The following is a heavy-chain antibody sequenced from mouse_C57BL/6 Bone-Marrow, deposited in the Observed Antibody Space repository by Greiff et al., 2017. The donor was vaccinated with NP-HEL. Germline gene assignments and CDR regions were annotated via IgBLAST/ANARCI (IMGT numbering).Heavy chain of an antibody. V-gene: IGHV1-61*01. D-gene: IGHD1-1*01. J-gene: IGHJ4*01. CDR2: IYPSDSET. CDR3: AILRSSMDY. CDR1: GYTFTSYW. Sequence: QVQLKQPGAELVRPGSSVKLSCKASGYTFTSYWMDWVKQRPGQGLEWIGNIYPSDSETHYNQKFKGKATLTVDKSSSTAYMQLSSLTSEDSAVYYCAILRSSMDYWGQGTSVTVSS.